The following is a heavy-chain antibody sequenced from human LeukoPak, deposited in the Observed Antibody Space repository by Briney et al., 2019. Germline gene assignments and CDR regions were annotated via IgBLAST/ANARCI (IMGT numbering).Heavy chain of an antibody. D-gene: IGHD1-26*01. CDR2: INPSGGST. V-gene: IGHV1-46*01. CDR1: GYTFTSYY. CDR3: AKVGLVGAPTYYYYYLDV. Sequence: ASVKVSCKASGYTFTSYYMHWVRQAPGQGLEWMGIINPSGGSTSYAQKFQGRVTMTRDTSTSTVYMELSSLRSEDTAVYYCAKVGLVGAPTYYYYYLDVWGKGTTVTVSS. J-gene: IGHJ6*03.